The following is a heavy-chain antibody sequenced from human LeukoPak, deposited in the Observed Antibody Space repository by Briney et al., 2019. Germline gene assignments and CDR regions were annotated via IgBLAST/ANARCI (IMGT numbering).Heavy chain of an antibody. CDR2: IYSTGST. J-gene: IGHJ5*02. Sequence: SETLSLTCSVFGGSIGYYYWSWIRQSPGKGLEWIGYIYSTGSTNYNPTLQSRVTMSLDTSRHQFSLHLSSVTAADTAVYYCARERSLTKWFDPWGQGTLVTAS. V-gene: IGHV4-59*01. CDR3: ARERSLTKWFDP. CDR1: GGSIGYYY.